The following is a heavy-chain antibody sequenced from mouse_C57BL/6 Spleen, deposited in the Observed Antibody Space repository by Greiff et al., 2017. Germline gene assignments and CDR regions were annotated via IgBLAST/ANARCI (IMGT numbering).Heavy chain of an antibody. V-gene: IGHV1-82*01. CDR2: VYPGDGDT. J-gene: IGHJ2*01. CDR3: ARSSYGNYSYFDY. CDR1: GYAFSSSW. D-gene: IGHD2-1*01. Sequence: QVQLQQSGPELVKPGASVKISCKSSGYAFSSSWMNWVKQRPGTGLEWIGRVYPGDGDTNYNGKFKGKATLTADKSSSPAYMQLSSLTSEDSAVYFCARSSYGNYSYFDYWGQGTTLTVSS.